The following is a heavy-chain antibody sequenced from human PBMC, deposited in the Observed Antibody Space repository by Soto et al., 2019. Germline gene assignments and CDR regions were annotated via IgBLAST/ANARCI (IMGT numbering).Heavy chain of an antibody. CDR2: ISYDGSNK. J-gene: IGHJ6*02. CDR1: GFTFSSYG. V-gene: IGHV3-30*18. CDR3: AKDFDPYGDHPLYYYYYGMDV. D-gene: IGHD4-17*01. Sequence: PGGSLRLSCAASGFTFSSYGMHWVRQAPGKGLEWVAVISYDGSNKYYADSVKGRFTISRDNSKNTLYLQMNSLRAEDTAVYYCAKDFDPYGDHPLYYYYYGMDVWGQGTTVTVSS.